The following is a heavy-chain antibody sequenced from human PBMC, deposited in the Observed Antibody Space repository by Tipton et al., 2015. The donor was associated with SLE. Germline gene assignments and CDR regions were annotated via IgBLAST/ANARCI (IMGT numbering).Heavy chain of an antibody. Sequence: TLSLTCTVSGGSISSYYWSWIRQPPGKGLEWIGYIYYSGSTNYNPSLKSRVTISVDTSKNQFSLKLSSVTPADTAVYYCARDYGPGNWFDPWGQGTLVTVSS. V-gene: IGHV4-59*01. D-gene: IGHD4-17*01. CDR1: GGSISSYY. J-gene: IGHJ5*02. CDR2: IYYSGST. CDR3: ARDYGPGNWFDP.